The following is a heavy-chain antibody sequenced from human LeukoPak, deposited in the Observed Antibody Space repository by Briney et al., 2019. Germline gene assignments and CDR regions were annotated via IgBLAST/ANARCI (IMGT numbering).Heavy chain of an antibody. V-gene: IGHV3-43D*04. J-gene: IGHJ3*02. CDR1: GFTFDDYA. CDR2: ISWDGGST. CDR3: AKDRNSYCFSTTPDI. Sequence: GGSLRLSCAASGFTFDDYAMHWVRQAPGKGLEWVSLISWDGGSTYYADSVKGRFAISRDNSKNSLYLQMNSLRAEDTALYYCAKDRNSYCFSTTPDIWGQGTMVTVSS. D-gene: IGHD5-18*01.